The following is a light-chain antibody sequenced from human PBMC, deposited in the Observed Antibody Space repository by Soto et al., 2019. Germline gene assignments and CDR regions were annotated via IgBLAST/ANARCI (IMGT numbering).Light chain of an antibody. V-gene: IGKV3-20*01. CDR3: QQYGSSPLT. CDR2: GAS. Sequence: EIVLTQSPGTLSLSPGERATLSCSASQSVSTSYLAWYQQKPGQAPRLLIYGASSRATGIPDRCSGSGSGTDFSLTISRLEPEDFAVYYCQQYGSSPLTFGGGTKVDIK. J-gene: IGKJ4*01. CDR1: QSVSTSY.